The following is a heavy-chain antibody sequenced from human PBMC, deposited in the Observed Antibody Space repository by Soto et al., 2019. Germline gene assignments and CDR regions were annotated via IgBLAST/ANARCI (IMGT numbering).Heavy chain of an antibody. J-gene: IGHJ4*02. CDR2: IYYSGST. D-gene: IGHD4-17*01. V-gene: IGHV4-59*01. Sequence: SETLSLTCTVSGGSISSYYWSWIRQPPGKGLEWIGYIYYSGSTNYNPSLKSRVTISVDTSKNQFSLKLSSVTAADTAVYYCARGCLARIKYGDFDYWGQRTLVPVSS. CDR1: GGSISSYY. CDR3: ARGCLARIKYGDFDY.